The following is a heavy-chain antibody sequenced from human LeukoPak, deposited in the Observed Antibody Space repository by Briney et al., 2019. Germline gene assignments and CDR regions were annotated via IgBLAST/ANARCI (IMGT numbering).Heavy chain of an antibody. CDR3: ARDFGRIAVALNWFDP. D-gene: IGHD6-19*01. CDR2: IKQDGSEK. J-gene: IGHJ5*02. CDR1: GFTFSSHW. V-gene: IGHV3-7*01. Sequence: GGSLRLSCAASGFTFSSHWMSWVRQAPGKGLEWVANIKQDGSEKYYVDSVKGRFTISRDNAKNSLYLQMNSLRAEDTAVYYCARDFGRIAVALNWFDPWGQGTLVTVSS.